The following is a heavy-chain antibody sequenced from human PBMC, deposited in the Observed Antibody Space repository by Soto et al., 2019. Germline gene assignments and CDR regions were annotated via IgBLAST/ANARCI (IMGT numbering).Heavy chain of an antibody. Sequence: EVQLLESGGGLVQPGGSLRLSCAASGFTFSSYAMSWVRQAPGKGLEWVSAISGSGGSTYYADSVKGRFTISRDNSKNTLYLQMNSLRAEDTAVYYCAKEGCGGDCYSGYFQHWGQGTLVTVSS. J-gene: IGHJ1*01. D-gene: IGHD2-21*02. V-gene: IGHV3-23*01. CDR2: ISGSGGST. CDR3: AKEGCGGDCYSGYFQH. CDR1: GFTFSSYA.